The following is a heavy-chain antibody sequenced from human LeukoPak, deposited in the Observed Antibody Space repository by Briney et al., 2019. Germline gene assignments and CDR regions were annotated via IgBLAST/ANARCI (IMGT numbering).Heavy chain of an antibody. J-gene: IGHJ4*02. V-gene: IGHV3-23*01. Sequence: PGRSLRLSCAASGFTSSSYAMSSVGQSPGKGLEWVSAISGSGGSTYYADTVKGRFTISRDNSKNTLYLQMNSLRAEDTAVYYCAKGRLRLGELSPYLDWGQGTLVTVSS. D-gene: IGHD3-16*02. CDR3: AKGRLRLGELSPYLD. CDR1: GFTSSSYA. CDR2: ISGSGGST.